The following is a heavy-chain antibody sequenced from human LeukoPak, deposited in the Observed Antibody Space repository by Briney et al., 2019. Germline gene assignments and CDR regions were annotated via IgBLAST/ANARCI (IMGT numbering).Heavy chain of an antibody. CDR2: VAHTGNN. Sequence: PSETLSLTCPVSGGSISSYYLSWIRQPPGRGLAWIGCVAHTGNNNYNPSLQSRVTMLIDTSKTQFSLKLTSVAAADTAVYYCARYEGGSREGWFDPWGQGTLVTVSS. D-gene: IGHD1-26*01. V-gene: IGHV4-59*01. CDR3: ARYEGGSREGWFDP. CDR1: GGSISSYY. J-gene: IGHJ5*02.